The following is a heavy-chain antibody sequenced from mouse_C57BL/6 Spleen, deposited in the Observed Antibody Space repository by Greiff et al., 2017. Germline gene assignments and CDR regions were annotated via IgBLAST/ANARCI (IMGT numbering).Heavy chain of an antibody. CDR2: ISDGGSYT. Sequence: EVKVQESGGGLVKPGGSLKFSCAASGFTFSSDAMHWVRQTPEKRLEWVATISDGGSYTDYPDNVKGRYTMSRDNSKNNLYLQMSNLKSEYTAMYYCASDQGSNSCWFAYWGQGTLVTVSA. J-gene: IGHJ3*01. CDR3: ASDQGSNSCWFAY. V-gene: IGHV5-4*03. D-gene: IGHD2-5*01. CDR1: GFTFSSDA.